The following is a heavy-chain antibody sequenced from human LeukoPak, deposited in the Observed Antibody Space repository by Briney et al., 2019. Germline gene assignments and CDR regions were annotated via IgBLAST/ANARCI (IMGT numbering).Heavy chain of an antibody. CDR2: ISSSSSTI. D-gene: IGHD6-6*01. Sequence: PGGSLRLSCAASGFTFSSYSMNWVRQAPGKGLEWVSYISSSSSTIYYADSVKGRFTISRDNAKNSLYLQMNSLRAEDTAVYYCAGDPTHSSSSDYYYYYMDVWGKGTTVTVSS. J-gene: IGHJ6*03. CDR3: AGDPTHSSSSDYYYYYMDV. CDR1: GFTFSSYS. V-gene: IGHV3-48*01.